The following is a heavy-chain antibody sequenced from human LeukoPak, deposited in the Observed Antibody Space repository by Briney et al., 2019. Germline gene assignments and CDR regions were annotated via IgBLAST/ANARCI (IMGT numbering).Heavy chain of an antibody. D-gene: IGHD6-19*01. V-gene: IGHV3-33*08. CDR2: IWYDGSNK. CDR1: GLIFSNYA. J-gene: IGHJ6*02. Sequence: QPGGSLRLSCAASGLIFSNYAMHWVRQAPGKGLEWVAVIWYDGSNKYYADSVKGRFTISRDNSKNTLYLQMNSLRAEDTAVYYCARARAVAGLYTPSYYYYGMDVWGQGTTVTVSS. CDR3: ARARAVAGLYTPSYYYYGMDV.